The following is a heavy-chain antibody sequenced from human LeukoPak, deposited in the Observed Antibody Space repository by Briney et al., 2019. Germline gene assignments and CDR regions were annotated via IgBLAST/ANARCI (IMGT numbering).Heavy chain of an antibody. J-gene: IGHJ4*02. V-gene: IGHV4-39*07. CDR1: GGSISSSSYY. CDR3: AREIIGGSCYVDY. CDR2: FYYSGST. D-gene: IGHD2-15*01. Sequence: PSETLSLTCTVSGGSISSSSYYWGWIRQPPGKGLEWIGSFYYSGSTYYNPSLKSRVTISVDTSKNQFSLKLSSVTAADTAVYYCAREIIGGSCYVDYWGQGTLVTSSS.